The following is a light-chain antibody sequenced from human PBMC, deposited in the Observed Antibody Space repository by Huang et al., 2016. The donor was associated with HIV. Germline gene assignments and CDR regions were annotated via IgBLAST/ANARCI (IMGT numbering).Light chain of an antibody. CDR3: MQGTHWPLT. J-gene: IGKJ4*01. CDR1: QSLVYSDANTY. Sequence: DVVMTQSPLSLPVTLGQPASISCRSSQSLVYSDANTYLNWFPQRPGQSTRRLIYKVSNRDSGVPDRFSGSGSGTDFTLKISRVEAEDVGVYYCMQGTHWPLTFGGGTKVEIK. V-gene: IGKV2-30*01. CDR2: KVS.